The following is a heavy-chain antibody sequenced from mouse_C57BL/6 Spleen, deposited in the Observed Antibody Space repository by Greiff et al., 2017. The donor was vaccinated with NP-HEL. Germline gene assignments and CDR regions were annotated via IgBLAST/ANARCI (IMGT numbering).Heavy chain of an antibody. J-gene: IGHJ2*01. Sequence: QVQLQQSGAELVRPGTSVKVSCKASGYAFTNYLIEWVKQRPGQGLEWIGVINPGSGGTNYNEKFKGKATLTADKSSSTAYMQLSSLTSEDSAVYFCARSPNYGSSIGYNDYWGQGTTLTVSS. CDR1: GYAFTNYL. CDR2: INPGSGGT. V-gene: IGHV1-54*01. D-gene: IGHD1-1*01. CDR3: ARSPNYGSSIGYNDY.